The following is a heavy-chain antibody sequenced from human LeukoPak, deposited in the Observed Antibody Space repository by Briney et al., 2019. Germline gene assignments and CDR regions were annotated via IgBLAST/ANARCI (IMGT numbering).Heavy chain of an antibody. D-gene: IGHD3-3*01. CDR3: ARSRLRFLEWLSRIPNSFDY. CDR2: IYYSGNT. Sequence: SETLSLTCTVSGGSISGYYWSWIRQPPGKGLEWIGYIYYSGNTNYNPSLKSRVTISVDTSKNQFSLKLSSVTAADTAVYYCARSRLRFLEWLSRIPNSFDYWGQGTLVTVSS. J-gene: IGHJ4*02. CDR1: GGSISGYY. V-gene: IGHV4-59*01.